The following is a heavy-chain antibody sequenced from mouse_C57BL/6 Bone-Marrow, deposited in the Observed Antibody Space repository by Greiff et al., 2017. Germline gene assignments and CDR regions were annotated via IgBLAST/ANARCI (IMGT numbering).Heavy chain of an antibody. CDR1: GFSLTSYA. V-gene: IGHV2-9-1*01. J-gene: IGHJ1*03. CDR2: IWTGGGT. D-gene: IGHD2-4*01. CDR3: ARNGDYDYGWYFDV. Sequence: VQRVESGPGLVAPSQSLSITCTVSGFSLTSYAISWVRQPPGKGLEWLGVIWTGGGTNYNSALKSRLSISKDNSKSQVFLKMNSLQTDDTARYYCARNGDYDYGWYFDVWGTGTTVTVSS.